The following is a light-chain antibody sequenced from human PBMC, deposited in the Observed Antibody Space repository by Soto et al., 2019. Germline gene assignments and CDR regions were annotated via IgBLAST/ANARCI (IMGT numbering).Light chain of an antibody. CDR3: QQYNNWPPWT. J-gene: IGKJ1*01. Sequence: EKVISQSPPTQYKYQGERATLSCRASQSVSSNLAWYQQKPGQAPRLLIYGASTRATGIPARFSGSGSGTEFTLTISSLQSEDFAVYYCQQYNNWPPWTFGQGTK. V-gene: IGKV3-15*01. CDR2: GAS. CDR1: QSVSSN.